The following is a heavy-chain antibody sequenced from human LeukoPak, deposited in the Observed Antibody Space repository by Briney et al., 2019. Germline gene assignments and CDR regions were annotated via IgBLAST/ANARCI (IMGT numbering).Heavy chain of an antibody. CDR3: ASAGGLGLPAAIRLDY. V-gene: IGHV3-21*01. Sequence: GGSLRLSCAASGFTFSSYSMNWVRQAPWKGLEWVSSISSSSSYIYCADSVKGRFTISRDNAKNSLYLQMNSLRAEDTAVYYCASAGGLGLPAAIRLDYWGQGTLVTVSS. D-gene: IGHD2-2*01. J-gene: IGHJ4*02. CDR2: ISSSSSYI. CDR1: GFTFSSYS.